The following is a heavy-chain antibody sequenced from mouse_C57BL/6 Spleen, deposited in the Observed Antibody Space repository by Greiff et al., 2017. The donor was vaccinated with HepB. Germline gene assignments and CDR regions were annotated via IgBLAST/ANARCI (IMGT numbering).Heavy chain of an antibody. Sequence: EVHLVESGGGLVKPGGSLKPSCAASGFTFSSYAMSWVRQTPEKRLEWVATISDGGSYTYYPDNVKGRFTISRDNAKNNLYLQMSHLKSEDTAMYYCAREAISNYYGSSRFAYWGQGTLVTVSA. CDR1: GFTFSSYA. J-gene: IGHJ3*01. V-gene: IGHV5-4*01. D-gene: IGHD1-1*01. CDR3: AREAISNYYGSSRFAY. CDR2: ISDGGSYT.